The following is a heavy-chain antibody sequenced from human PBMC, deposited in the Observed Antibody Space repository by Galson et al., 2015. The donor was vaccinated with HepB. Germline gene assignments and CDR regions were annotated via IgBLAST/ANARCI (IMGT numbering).Heavy chain of an antibody. CDR3: AKGVGEFQVPSRFDP. V-gene: IGHV3-30*18. Sequence: SLGHSCAASGFTLSSYAIHGVRQAPGKGLEWVAVMSYDGNTKSSVDSGKGRFPISRDNSKNTVYLQMNSLRAEDTAVYYCAKGVGEFQVPSRFDPWGQGTLVTVSS. D-gene: IGHD3-10*01. J-gene: IGHJ5*02. CDR1: GFTLSSYA. CDR2: MSYDGNTK.